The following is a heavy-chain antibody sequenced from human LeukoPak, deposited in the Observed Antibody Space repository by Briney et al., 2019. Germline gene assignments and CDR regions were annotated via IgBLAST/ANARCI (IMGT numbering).Heavy chain of an antibody. Sequence: SETLSLTCTVSGYSISSGSYWGWIRQPPGKGLEWIGSIYYSGSTYYNPSLKSRVTISVDTSKNQFSLKLSSVTAADTAVYYCARDRKNGDFWSAVDNWFDPWGQGTLVTVSS. V-gene: IGHV4-38-2*02. CDR2: IYYSGST. D-gene: IGHD3-3*01. CDR3: ARDRKNGDFWSAVDNWFDP. CDR1: GYSISSGSY. J-gene: IGHJ5*02.